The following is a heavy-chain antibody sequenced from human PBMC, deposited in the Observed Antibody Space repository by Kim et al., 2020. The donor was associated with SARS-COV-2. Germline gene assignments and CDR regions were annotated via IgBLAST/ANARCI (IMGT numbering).Heavy chain of an antibody. CDR3: ARAYGDYADYYFDY. V-gene: IGHV3-30*01. Sequence: YVDSVKGRFTISKDKSKDPLYLQRNRLRAEDTAGYYCARAYGDYADYYFDYWGQGTLVTVSS. D-gene: IGHD4-17*01. J-gene: IGHJ4*02.